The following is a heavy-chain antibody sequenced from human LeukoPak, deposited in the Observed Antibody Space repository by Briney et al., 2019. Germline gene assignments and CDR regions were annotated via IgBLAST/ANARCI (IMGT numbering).Heavy chain of an antibody. V-gene: IGHV3-48*01. J-gene: IGHJ4*02. CDR3: ARGLGEFGFDY. CDR1: GFTFSSYS. CDR2: ISSSSSTI. D-gene: IGHD3-16*01. Sequence: PGGSLRLSCAASGFTFSSYSMNWVRQAPGKGLEWVSYISSSSSTIYYADSVKGRFTISRDNAKNSLYLQMNSLRAEDTAVYYCARGLGEFGFDYWGQGTLVTVSS.